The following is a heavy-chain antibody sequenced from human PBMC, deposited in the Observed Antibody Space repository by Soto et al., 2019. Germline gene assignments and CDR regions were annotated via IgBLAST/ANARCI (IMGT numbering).Heavy chain of an antibody. D-gene: IGHD3-10*01. J-gene: IGHJ4*02. V-gene: IGHV1-3*04. CDR3: ARPRHPSSPGVYFDF. CDR1: GYTFTSYA. Sequence: ASVKVSCKASGYTFTSYAVHWGRQAPGQRLEWMGWINTVNGNTKYSQKLQGRVTLTRDTSASTADMELRSLTTEDTVVYYCARPRHPSSPGVYFDFWGQGTLVTVSS. CDR2: INTVNGNT.